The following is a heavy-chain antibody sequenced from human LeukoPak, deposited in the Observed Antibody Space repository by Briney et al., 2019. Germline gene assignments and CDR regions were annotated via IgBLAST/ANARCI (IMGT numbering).Heavy chain of an antibody. CDR3: ARATVTTKGPFDY. Sequence: SVKVSCKASGGTFSSYAISWVRQAPGQGLEWMGGIIPIFGTANYAQKFQGRVTITADEPTSTAYMELSSLRSEDTAVYYCARATVTTKGPFDYWGREPWSPSPQ. J-gene: IGHJ4*02. D-gene: IGHD4-11*01. CDR2: IIPIFGTA. V-gene: IGHV1-69*13. CDR1: GGTFSSYA.